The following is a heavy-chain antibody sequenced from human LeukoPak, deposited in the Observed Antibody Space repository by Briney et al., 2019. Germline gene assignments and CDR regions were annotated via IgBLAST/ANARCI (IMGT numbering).Heavy chain of an antibody. J-gene: IGHJ4*02. CDR3: VMGQWVPKGTY. Sequence: SETLSLTCAVYGGSFRGYYWMWVRQSPGKGLEWIGEINHSGGSNYSPSLKSRVTISIDTSRSQFSLKLTSVTAADTAVYYCVMGQWVPKGTYWGQGTLVTISS. V-gene: IGHV4-34*01. CDR1: GGSFRGYY. CDR2: INHSGGS. D-gene: IGHD3-10*01.